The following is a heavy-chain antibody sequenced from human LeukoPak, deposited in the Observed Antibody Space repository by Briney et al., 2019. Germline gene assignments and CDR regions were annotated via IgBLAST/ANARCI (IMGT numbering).Heavy chain of an antibody. Sequence: PSETLSLTCTVSGGSISGFYWSWIRQPPGKGLEWIGYIYYSGSTNYNPSLKSRVTISVDTSKNQFSLKLSSVTAADTALYYCARAVGGYSYGLRTYLFDYWGQGTLVTVSS. D-gene: IGHD5-18*01. CDR2: IYYSGST. CDR3: ARAVGGYSYGLRTYLFDY. CDR1: GGSISGFY. V-gene: IGHV4-59*01. J-gene: IGHJ4*02.